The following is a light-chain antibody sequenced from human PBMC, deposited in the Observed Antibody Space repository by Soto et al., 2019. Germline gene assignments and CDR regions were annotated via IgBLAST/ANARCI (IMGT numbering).Light chain of an antibody. CDR1: SSDVGNYNL. J-gene: IGLJ2*01. V-gene: IGLV2-23*01. CDR3: CSFSGSTTPVV. CDR2: ADN. Sequence: QSALTQPASVSGSPGQSITIFCTGTSSDVGNYNLVSWYQQHPGKAPKLMIYADNERPSGISNRFSGSKSGNTASLTISGLQAEDEPDYYCCSFSGSTTPVVFGGGTKLTVL.